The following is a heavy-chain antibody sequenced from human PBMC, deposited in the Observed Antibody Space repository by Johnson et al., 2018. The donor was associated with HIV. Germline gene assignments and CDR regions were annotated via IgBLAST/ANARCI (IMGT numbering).Heavy chain of an antibody. J-gene: IGHJ3*02. CDR2: IDSDGVT. CDR3: ARRSITSDGFDI. CDR1: GFTFSSSG. V-gene: IGHV3-13*01. Sequence: EVQLVESGGGVVQPERSLRLSCAASGFTFSSSGMLWVRQAPGKGLEWVSEIDSDGVTYYPASVKGRFTTSRENYKNSFYLHMNSLRAGDTAVYYCARRSITSDGFDIWGQGTMVTVSS. D-gene: IGHD2-2*01.